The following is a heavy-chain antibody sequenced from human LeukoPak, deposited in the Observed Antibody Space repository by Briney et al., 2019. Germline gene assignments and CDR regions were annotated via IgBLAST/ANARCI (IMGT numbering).Heavy chain of an antibody. CDR2: IYYSGST. CDR1: GGSINSYY. CDR3: VRLNTKHGFDI. Sequence: PSETLSLTCTVSGGSINSYYWSWIRQPPGKGLEWIGYIYYSGSTNYNPSLKSRVTMSVDTSENQFSLKLTSVTAADTAVYYCVRLNTKHGFDIWGQGTMVTVSS. D-gene: IGHD1-1*01. V-gene: IGHV4-59*08. J-gene: IGHJ3*02.